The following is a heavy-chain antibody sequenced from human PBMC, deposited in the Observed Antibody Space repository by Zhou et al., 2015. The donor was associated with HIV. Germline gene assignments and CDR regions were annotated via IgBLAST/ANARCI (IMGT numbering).Heavy chain of an antibody. Sequence: QVQLVQSGAEVKKPGASVKVSCKASGYTFTSYGISWVRQAPGQGLEWMGWISAYNGNTNYAQKFQGRVTMTRDTSISTAYMELNRLRFDDTAVYYCASRQQPYYYGMDVWGQGTTVTVSS. CDR1: GYTFTSYG. J-gene: IGHJ6*02. D-gene: IGHD6-13*01. CDR2: ISAYNGNT. CDR3: ASRQQPYYYGMDV. V-gene: IGHV1-18*01.